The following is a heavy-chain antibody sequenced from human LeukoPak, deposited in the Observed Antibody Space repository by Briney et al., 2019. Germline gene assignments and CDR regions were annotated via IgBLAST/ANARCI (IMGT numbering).Heavy chain of an antibody. Sequence: SETLSLTCTVSGGSISSSSYYWGWICQPPGKGLEWIGSIYYSGSTYYNPSLKSRVTISVDTSKNQFSLKLSSVTAADTAVYYCAREGSADFWSGYYNPQLKPTFDYWGQGTLVTVSS. D-gene: IGHD3-3*01. V-gene: IGHV4-39*07. CDR3: AREGSADFWSGYYNPQLKPTFDY. CDR2: IYYSGST. CDR1: GGSISSSSYY. J-gene: IGHJ4*02.